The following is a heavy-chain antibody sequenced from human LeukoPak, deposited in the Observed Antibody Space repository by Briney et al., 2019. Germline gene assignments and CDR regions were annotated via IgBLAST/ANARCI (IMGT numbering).Heavy chain of an antibody. CDR2: IYTSGST. CDR3: ASGNTLNGLDY. J-gene: IGHJ4*02. D-gene: IGHD2/OR15-2a*01. V-gene: IGHV4-4*07. CDR1: GGFIRNYY. Sequence: PSETLSLTCTVSGGFIRNYYWSWIRQPAGKGLEWIGRIYTSGSTIYSPSLKSRLTISIDTSKNQFSLRLTSVTGADTAVYYCASGNTLNGLDYWGQGTLVSVSS.